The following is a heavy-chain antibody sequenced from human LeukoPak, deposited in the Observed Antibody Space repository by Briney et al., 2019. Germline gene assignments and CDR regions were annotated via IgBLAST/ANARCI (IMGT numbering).Heavy chain of an antibody. CDR1: GYTFTGYY. CDR3: VREVFGATMIDY. D-gene: IGHD1-26*01. J-gene: IGHJ4*02. V-gene: IGHV1-2*02. Sequence: ASVKVSCKASGYTFTGYYMHWVRQAPGQGLEWMGWITPNSGGTNYAQKFQGRVTMTRDTAISTAYMELSRLRSDDTAVYYCVREVFGATMIDYWGQGTLVTVSS. CDR2: ITPNSGGT.